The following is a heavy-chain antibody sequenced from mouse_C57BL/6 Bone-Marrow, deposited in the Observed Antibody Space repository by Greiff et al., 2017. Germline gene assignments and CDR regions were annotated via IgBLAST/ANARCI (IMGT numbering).Heavy chain of an antibody. CDR3: ARRGFPDY. J-gene: IGHJ2*01. CDR1: GFTFSSYG. Sequence: DVQLQESGGDLVKPGGSLKLSCAASGFTFSSYGMSWVRQTPDKRLEWVATISSGGSYTYYPDSVKGRFTISRDNAKNTLYLQMSSLKSEDTAMYYCARRGFPDYWGQGTTLTVSS. V-gene: IGHV5-6*01. CDR2: ISSGGSYT.